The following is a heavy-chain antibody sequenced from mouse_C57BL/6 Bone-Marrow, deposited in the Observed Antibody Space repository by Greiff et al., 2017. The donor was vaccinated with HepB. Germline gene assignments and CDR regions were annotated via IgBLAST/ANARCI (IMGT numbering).Heavy chain of an antibody. D-gene: IGHD1-1*01. J-gene: IGHJ2*01. Sequence: QVQLQQSGAELVRPGASVKLSCKASGYTFTDYYINWVKQRPGQGLEWIARIYPGSGNTYYNEKFKGKATLTAEKSSSTAYMQLSSLTSEDSAVYFCARGSFITTVVEYYWGQGTTLTVSS. CDR1: GYTFTDYY. CDR3: ARGSFITTVVEYY. V-gene: IGHV1-76*01. CDR2: IYPGSGNT.